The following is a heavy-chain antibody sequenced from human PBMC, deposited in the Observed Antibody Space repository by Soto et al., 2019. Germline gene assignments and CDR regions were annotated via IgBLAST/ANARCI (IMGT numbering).Heavy chain of an antibody. CDR1: GFTFSNYA. CDR3: ARGPSNDYYDTGGYFDF. D-gene: IGHD3-22*01. V-gene: IGHV3-30-3*01. CDR2: ISYDGVNK. J-gene: IGHJ4*02. Sequence: GGSLRLSCAGSGFTFSNYAVHWVRQAPGKGLEWLATISYDGVNKHYADSVRGRFTMSRDNSRDTLYFQVNSLGPEDTAVYYCARGPSNDYYDTGGYFDFWGQGTLVTVSS.